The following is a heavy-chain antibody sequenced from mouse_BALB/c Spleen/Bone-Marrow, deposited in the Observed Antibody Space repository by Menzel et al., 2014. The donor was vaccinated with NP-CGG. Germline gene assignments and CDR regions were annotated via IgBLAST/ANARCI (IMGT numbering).Heavy chain of an antibody. V-gene: IGHV2-6-7*01. D-gene: IGHD2-14*01. CDR3: ARDRDDGAMDY. CDR2: IWGDGST. Sequence: QVQLQQSGPGLVAPSQSLSITCTVSGFSLAGYGVNWVRQPPGKGLEWLGMIWGDGSTDCNSALKSRLSISKDNSKSQVFLKMNSLQTDDTARYYCARDRDDGAMDYWGQGTSVTVSS. CDR1: GFSLAGYG. J-gene: IGHJ4*01.